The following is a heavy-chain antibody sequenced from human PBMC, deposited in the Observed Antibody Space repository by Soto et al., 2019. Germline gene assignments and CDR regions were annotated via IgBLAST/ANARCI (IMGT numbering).Heavy chain of an antibody. J-gene: IGHJ4*02. CDR2: ISGSGGST. D-gene: IGHD3-22*01. V-gene: IGHV3-23*01. CDR3: AKDRSRRITMIVVVIFDY. CDR1: GFTFSSYA. Sequence: GGSLRLSCAASGFTFSSYAMSWVRQAPGKGLEWVSAISGSGGSTYYADSVKGRFTISRDNSKNTLYLQMNSLRAEDTAVYYCAKDRSRRITMIVVVIFDYWGQGTLVTVYS.